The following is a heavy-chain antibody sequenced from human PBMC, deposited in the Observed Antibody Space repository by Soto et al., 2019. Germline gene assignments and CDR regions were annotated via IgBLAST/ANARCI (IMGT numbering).Heavy chain of an antibody. CDR1: GGSFSGYY. CDR2: INHSGST. V-gene: IGHV4-34*01. CDR3: ARHNYGSGSTYFDY. D-gene: IGHD3-10*01. J-gene: IGHJ4*02. Sequence: SETLSLTCAVYGGSFSGYYWTWIRQPPGTGLEWIGEINHSGSTNYNPSLKSRVTISVDTSKNQFSLKLNSMTAADTAVYYCARHNYGSGSTYFDYWGQGTLVTVSP.